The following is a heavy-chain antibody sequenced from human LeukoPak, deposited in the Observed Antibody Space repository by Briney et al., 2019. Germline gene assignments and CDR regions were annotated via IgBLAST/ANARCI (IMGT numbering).Heavy chain of an antibody. J-gene: IGHJ3*02. CDR2: IYYSGST. V-gene: IGHV4-59*01. D-gene: IGHD3-3*01. CDR3: AREGKLRFLEWLVDDSGNDAFDI. Sequence: PSETLSLTCTVSGGSISSYYWSWIRQPPGKGLEWIGYIYYSGSTNYNPSLKSRVTISVDTSKNQFSLKLSSVTAADTAVYYCAREGKLRFLEWLVDDSGNDAFDIWGQGTMVTVSS. CDR1: GGSISSYY.